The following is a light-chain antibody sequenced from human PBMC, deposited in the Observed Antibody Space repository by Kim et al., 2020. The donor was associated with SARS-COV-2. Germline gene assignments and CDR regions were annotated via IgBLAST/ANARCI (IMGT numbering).Light chain of an antibody. V-gene: IGLV2-14*03. J-gene: IGLJ2*01. CDR3: SSYTSIGAQVI. CDR2: DGK. CDR1: SSGVGGYNY. Sequence: MPSKSTSSGVGGYNYFASYQQQQREEPTIMINDGKKRPPAVSDPFSGAKSGDTAALTISGRQAEDEDDDYCSSYTSIGAQVIFGGGTQLTVL.